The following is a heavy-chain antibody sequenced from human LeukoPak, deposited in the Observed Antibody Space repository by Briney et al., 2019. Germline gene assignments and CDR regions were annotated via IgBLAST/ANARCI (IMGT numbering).Heavy chain of an antibody. D-gene: IGHD2-2*01. V-gene: IGHV3-23*01. CDR1: GFTFSGYA. CDR2: ITAGGDST. Sequence: GGSLRLSCAASGFTFSGYAMSWVRLAPGKGLEWVSAITAGGDSTYYADTVKGRFTISRDNSKNTLYLQMNSLRAEDTAVYYCAKDSVVVVPAALDYWGQGTLVTVSS. J-gene: IGHJ4*02. CDR3: AKDSVVVVPAALDY.